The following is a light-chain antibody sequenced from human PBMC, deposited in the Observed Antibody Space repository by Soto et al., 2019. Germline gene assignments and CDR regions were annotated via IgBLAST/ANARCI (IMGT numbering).Light chain of an antibody. J-gene: IGKJ4*01. V-gene: IGKV1-33*01. CDR3: QQYYNLALT. Sequence: DIPMTQSPSSLSASVGDRVTITCQASQDINNFLNWYQQKPGKAPKLLIYDASNLETGVPSRFSGSGSGTAFTFTISSLQPEVIATYYCQQYYNLALTFGGGTKVEIK. CDR2: DAS. CDR1: QDINNF.